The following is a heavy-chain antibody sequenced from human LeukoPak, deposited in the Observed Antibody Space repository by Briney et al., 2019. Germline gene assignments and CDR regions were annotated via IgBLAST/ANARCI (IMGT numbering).Heavy chain of an antibody. Sequence: PGGSLRLSSAASGFTFSNAGMSWVRQAPGKGLEGVGRIKSKTDGGTTDYAAPVKGRFTISRDDSKNTLYLQMNSLKTEDTAVYYCTTGYCSRTSCYYFDYWGQGTLVTVSS. CDR2: IKSKTDGGTT. J-gene: IGHJ4*02. CDR3: TTGYCSRTSCYYFDY. V-gene: IGHV3-15*01. CDR1: GFTFSNAG. D-gene: IGHD2-2*01.